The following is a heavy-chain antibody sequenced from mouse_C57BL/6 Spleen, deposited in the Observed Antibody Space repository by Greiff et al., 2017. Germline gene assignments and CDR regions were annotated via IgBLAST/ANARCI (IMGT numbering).Heavy chain of an antibody. V-gene: IGHV5-9-1*02. D-gene: IGHD1-1*01. Sequence: DVMLVESGEGLVKPGGSLKLSCAASGFTFSSYAMSWVRQTPEKRLEWVAYISSGGDYIYYAGTVKGRFTISRDNARNTLYLQMSSLKSEDTAMYYCTRERYGSRGNYFDYWGQGTTLTVSS. CDR1: GFTFSSYA. CDR2: ISSGGDYI. CDR3: TRERYGSRGNYFDY. J-gene: IGHJ2*01.